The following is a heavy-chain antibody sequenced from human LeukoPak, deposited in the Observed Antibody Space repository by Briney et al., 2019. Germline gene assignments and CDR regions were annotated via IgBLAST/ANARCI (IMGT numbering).Heavy chain of an antibody. D-gene: IGHD6-13*01. V-gene: IGHV4-34*01. CDR3: ARGNSSRYYFDY. CDR1: GGSFSGYY. CDR2: INHSGST. Sequence: SETQSLTCAVYGGSFSGYYWSWIRQPPGKGLEWIGEINHSGSTNYNPSLKSRVTISVDTSKNQFSLKLSSVTAADTAVYYCARGNSSRYYFDYWGQGTLVTVSS. J-gene: IGHJ4*02.